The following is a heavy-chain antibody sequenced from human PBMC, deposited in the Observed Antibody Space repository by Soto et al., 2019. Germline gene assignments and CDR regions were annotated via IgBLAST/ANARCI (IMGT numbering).Heavy chain of an antibody. CDR2: IIPIFGTA. J-gene: IGHJ5*02. D-gene: IGHD5-18*01. Sequence: QAQLVQSGAEVKKPGSSVKVSYKASGGTFSSYAISWVRQAPGQGLEWMGGIIPIFGTANYAQKFQGRVTITADESTSTAYMELSSLRSEDTAVYYCARDRRVDTAMLTGLDPWGQGTLVTVSS. V-gene: IGHV1-69*12. CDR1: GGTFSSYA. CDR3: ARDRRVDTAMLTGLDP.